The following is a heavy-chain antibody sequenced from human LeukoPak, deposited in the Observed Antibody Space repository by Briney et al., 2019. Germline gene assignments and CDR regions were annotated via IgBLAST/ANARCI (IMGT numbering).Heavy chain of an antibody. Sequence: GGSLRLSCAASGFSFNDYQMTWVRQAPGKGLEWVSYITSSGSTIYYADSMKGRFTTSRDNAKNSLYLQMNSLRAEDTAVYYCARDPLRYLRVGHYDYWGQGTLVAVSS. CDR1: GFSFNDYQ. CDR2: ITSSGSTI. D-gene: IGHD3-9*01. CDR3: ARDPLRYLRVGHYDY. J-gene: IGHJ4*02. V-gene: IGHV3-48*03.